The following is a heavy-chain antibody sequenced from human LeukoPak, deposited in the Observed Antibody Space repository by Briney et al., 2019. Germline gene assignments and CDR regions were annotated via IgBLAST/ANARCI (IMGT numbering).Heavy chain of an antibody. CDR2: ISSSSSSTI. J-gene: IGHJ4*02. Sequence: GGSLRLSCAASGFTFSSYSMNWVRQAPGKGLEWVSYISSSSSSTIYYADSVKGRFTISRDNAKNSLYLQMNSLRDEDTAVYYCARDEGGLYDYWGQGTLVTVSS. CDR1: GFTFSSYS. D-gene: IGHD2-15*01. CDR3: ARDEGGLYDY. V-gene: IGHV3-48*02.